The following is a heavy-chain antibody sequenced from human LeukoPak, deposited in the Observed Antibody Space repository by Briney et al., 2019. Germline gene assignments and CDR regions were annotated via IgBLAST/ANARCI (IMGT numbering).Heavy chain of an antibody. Sequence: PSETLSLTCTVSGGSISSYYWSWIRQPAGKGLEWIGRIYTSGSTNYNPSLKSRVIMSVDTSKNQFSLKLSSVTAADTAVYYCARGGYYDSSGPPLWFDPWGQGTLVTVSS. CDR3: ARGGYYDSSGPPLWFDP. CDR2: IYTSGST. V-gene: IGHV4-4*07. D-gene: IGHD3-22*01. J-gene: IGHJ5*02. CDR1: GGSISSYY.